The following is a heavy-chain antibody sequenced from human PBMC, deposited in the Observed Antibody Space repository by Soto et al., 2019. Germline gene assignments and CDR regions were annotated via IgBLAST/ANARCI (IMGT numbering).Heavy chain of an antibody. Sequence: SETLSLTCTVSGGSISSGGYYWSWIRQHPGKGLEWIGYIYYSGSTYYNPSLKSRVTISVDTSKNQFSLKLSSLRSEDTAVYYCAGGQAPDYWGQGTLVTVSS. CDR3: AGGQAPDY. J-gene: IGHJ4*02. CDR2: IYYSGST. CDR1: GGSISSGGYY. V-gene: IGHV4-31*03.